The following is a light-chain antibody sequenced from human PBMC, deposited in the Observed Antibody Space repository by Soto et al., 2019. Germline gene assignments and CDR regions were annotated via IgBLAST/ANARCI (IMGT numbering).Light chain of an antibody. J-gene: IGKJ1*01. V-gene: IGKV3-15*01. CDR2: GAS. Sequence: EIVMTQSPVTLSVSPGERATLSCRASQSVSSNLAWYQQKPGQAPRLLIYGASTRATGIPARFSGSGSGTEFTLTISSLQSEDFAVYYCQQYNNWRTFGQGTKVDI. CDR1: QSVSSN. CDR3: QQYNNWRT.